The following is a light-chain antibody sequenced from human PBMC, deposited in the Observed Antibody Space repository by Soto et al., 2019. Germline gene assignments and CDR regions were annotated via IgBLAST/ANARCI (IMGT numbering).Light chain of an antibody. CDR2: AAS. J-gene: IGKJ4*01. CDR1: QGISSW. Sequence: DIPMTQSPSSVYASVGDRVTITCRASQGISSWLAWYQHKPGKAPKLLIYAASSLQSGVPSRFSGSGSGTDFTLTISSLQPEDFATYYCQQANSFPLTFGGGTKVEIK. V-gene: IGKV1D-12*01. CDR3: QQANSFPLT.